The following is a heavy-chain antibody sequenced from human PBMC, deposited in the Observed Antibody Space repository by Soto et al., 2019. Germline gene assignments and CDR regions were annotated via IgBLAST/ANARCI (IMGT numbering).Heavy chain of an antibody. Sequence: GGSLRLSCAASGFSFKSYAMHWVRQAPGKGLEWVAVISDDGSIKYYADSVKGRFTISRDSSKNTFYLQMNSLRGDDTALYYCARAIETAPDPCDYWRPGALVTVSS. V-gene: IGHV3-30-3*01. CDR1: GFSFKSYA. CDR2: ISDDGSIK. J-gene: IGHJ4*02. CDR3: ARAIETAPDPCDY. D-gene: IGHD5-18*01.